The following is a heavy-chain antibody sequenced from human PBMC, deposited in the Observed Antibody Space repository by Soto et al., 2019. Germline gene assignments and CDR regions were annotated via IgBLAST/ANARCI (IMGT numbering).Heavy chain of an antibody. CDR2: ISSTGRTI. CDR1: GFTFSNYY. J-gene: IGHJ4*02. D-gene: IGHD6-19*01. V-gene: IGHV3-11*01. CDR3: ARSYSSGWEFDY. Sequence: GGSLRLSCGASGFTFSNYYMSWIRRAPGKGLEWVSYISSTGRTIYYADSVKGRFTVSRDNAQNSLSLKLNSLRVEDTAVYYCARSYSSGWEFDYWGQGTQVTVSS.